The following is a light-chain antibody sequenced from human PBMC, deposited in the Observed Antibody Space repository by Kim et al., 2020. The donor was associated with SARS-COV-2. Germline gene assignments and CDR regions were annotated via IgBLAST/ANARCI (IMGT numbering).Light chain of an antibody. J-gene: IGLJ3*02. CDR2: YDS. Sequence: APGQTARITCGGNNIGSKSVPWYHKKPGQAPVLVIYYDSDRPSGIPERFSGSNSGNTATLTISRVEAGDEADYYCQVWDSSSDHRVFGGGTQLTVL. CDR1: NIGSKS. CDR3: QVWDSSSDHRV. V-gene: IGLV3-21*04.